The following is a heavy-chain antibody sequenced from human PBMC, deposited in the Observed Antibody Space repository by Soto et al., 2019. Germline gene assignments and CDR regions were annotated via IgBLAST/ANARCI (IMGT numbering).Heavy chain of an antibody. CDR1: GGSISSGGYS. J-gene: IGHJ6*02. CDR2: IYHSGST. V-gene: IGHV4-30-2*01. Sequence: LCGGSISSGGYSWTWIRQPPGKGLEWIGYIYHSGSTYYNPSLKSRVTISVDRSKNQFSLKLNSVTAADTAVYYCARVPDVWGQGTTVTVSS. CDR3: ARVPDV.